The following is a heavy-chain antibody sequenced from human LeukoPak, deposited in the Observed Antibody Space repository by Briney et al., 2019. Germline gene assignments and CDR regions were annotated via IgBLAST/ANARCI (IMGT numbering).Heavy chain of an antibody. D-gene: IGHD5-12*01. J-gene: IGHJ4*02. CDR2: MNPNSGNT. V-gene: IGHV1-8*01. CDR3: ARGIGSGYARNY. CDR1: GYTFTSCD. Sequence: GASVKVSCKASGYTFTSCDINWVRQATGQGLEWMGWMNPNSGNTGYAQKFQGRDTMTRSTSISTAYMELSSLRSEDTAVYYCARGIGSGYARNYWGQGTLVTVSS.